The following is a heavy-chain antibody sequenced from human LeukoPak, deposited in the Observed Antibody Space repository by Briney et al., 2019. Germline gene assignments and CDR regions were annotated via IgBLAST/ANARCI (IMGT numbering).Heavy chain of an antibody. D-gene: IGHD3-22*01. CDR1: RASISSNY. J-gene: IGHJ2*01. V-gene: IGHV4-4*07. CDR2: IYTGGTT. CDR3: ARGAYYYDSSGYYYGRYFDL. Sequence: ETLSLTCTVSRASISSNYWNWIRQPAGKGLEWIGRIYTGGTTNYNPSLKSRVTISVDTSKNQFSLKLCSVTAADTAVYYCARGAYYYDSSGYYYGRYFDLWGRGTLVTVSS.